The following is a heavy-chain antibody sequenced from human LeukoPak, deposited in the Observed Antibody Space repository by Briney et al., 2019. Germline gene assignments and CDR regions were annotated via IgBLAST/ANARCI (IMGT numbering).Heavy chain of an antibody. V-gene: IGHV3-7*01. CDR2: IKQDGSVI. D-gene: IGHD3-16*01. Sequence: GGSLRLSCAASGFTFSSHWMTWVRQAPGKGLEFMVNIKQDGSVINYVDSVRGRFTISRDNAKNSLYLHMNSLRAEDTAVYYCARDWGWTTFDSWGQGTLVAVSS. J-gene: IGHJ4*02. CDR1: GFTFSSHW. CDR3: ARDWGWTTFDS.